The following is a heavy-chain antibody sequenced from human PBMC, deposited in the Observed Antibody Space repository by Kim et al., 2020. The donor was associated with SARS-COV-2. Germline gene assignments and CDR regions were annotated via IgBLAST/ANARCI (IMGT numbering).Heavy chain of an antibody. V-gene: IGHV3-66*02. Sequence: GGSLRLSCAVSGFTVSSNYMSWVRQAPGKGLEWVSVIYSGGSTYYADSVKGRFTISRDNSKNTLYLQMNSLRAEDTAVYYCARPFPNSSGWYYYYYGMDVWGQGTTVTVSS. CDR2: IYSGGST. J-gene: IGHJ6*02. CDR1: GFTVSSNY. CDR3: ARPFPNSSGWYYYYYGMDV. D-gene: IGHD6-19*01.